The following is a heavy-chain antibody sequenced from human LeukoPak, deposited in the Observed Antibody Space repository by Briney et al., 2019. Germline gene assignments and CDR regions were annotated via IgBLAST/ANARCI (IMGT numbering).Heavy chain of an antibody. V-gene: IGHV4-34*01. CDR2: INHSGST. CDR3: ARIPYYDFWSGPTDDY. Sequence: SETLSLTCAVYGGSFSGYYWSWIRQPPGKGLEWIGEINHSGSTNYNPSLKSRVTISVDTSKNQFSLKLSSVTAADTAVYYCARIPYYDFWSGPTDDYWGQGTLVTVSS. CDR1: GGSFSGYY. D-gene: IGHD3-3*01. J-gene: IGHJ4*02.